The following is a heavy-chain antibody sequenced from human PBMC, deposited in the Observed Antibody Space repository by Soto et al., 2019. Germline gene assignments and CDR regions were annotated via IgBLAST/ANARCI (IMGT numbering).Heavy chain of an antibody. Sequence: PSETLSLTCTVSGGSIISSSYYWGCIRQPPGKGLEWIGSIYYSGSTYYNPSLKSRVTISVDTSKNQFSLKLSSVTAADTAVYYCSGLPGYCSGGSCVIDYWGQGTLVTVSS. CDR3: SGLPGYCSGGSCVIDY. J-gene: IGHJ4*02. CDR1: GGSIISSSYY. CDR2: IYYSGST. V-gene: IGHV4-39*01. D-gene: IGHD2-15*01.